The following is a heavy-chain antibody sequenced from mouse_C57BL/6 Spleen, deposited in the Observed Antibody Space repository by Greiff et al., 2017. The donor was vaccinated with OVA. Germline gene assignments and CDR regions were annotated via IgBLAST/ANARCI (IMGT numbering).Heavy chain of an antibody. V-gene: IGHV1-4*01. D-gene: IGHD2-3*01. Sequence: VNVVESGAELARPGASVKMSCKASGYTFTSYTMHWVKQRPGQGLEWIGYINPSSGYTKYNQKFKDKATLTADKSSSTAYMQLSSLTSEDSAVYYCARKEGDGYYGYWGQGTTLTVSS. J-gene: IGHJ2*01. CDR3: ARKEGDGYYGY. CDR1: GYTFTSYT. CDR2: INPSSGYT.